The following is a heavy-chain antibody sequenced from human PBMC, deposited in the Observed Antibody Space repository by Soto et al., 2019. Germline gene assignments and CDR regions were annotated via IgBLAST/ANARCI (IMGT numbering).Heavy chain of an antibody. J-gene: IGHJ4*02. Sequence: QVQLVESGGGVVQPGRSLRLSCAASGFTFSGLGMHWVRQAPGKGLEWGAVIRYDGSNIYYADAVKGRFTISRDNSKGTLYLQMNSLRADDTAVYYCARDGVGHTTFFGYFDYWGQGTLVTVSS. V-gene: IGHV3-33*01. CDR2: IRYDGSNI. CDR1: GFTFSGLG. CDR3: ARDGVGHTTFFGYFDY. D-gene: IGHD1-26*01.